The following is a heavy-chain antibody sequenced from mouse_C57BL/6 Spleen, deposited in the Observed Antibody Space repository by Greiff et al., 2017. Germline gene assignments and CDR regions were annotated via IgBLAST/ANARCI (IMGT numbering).Heavy chain of an antibody. D-gene: IGHD2-4*01. V-gene: IGHV1-80*01. Sequence: QFQLQQSGAELVKPGASVKISCKASGYAFSSYWMNWVKQRPGKGLEWIGQIYPGDGDTNYNGKFKGKATLTADKSSSTAYMQLSSLTSEDSAVYFCARAGYDYLWYFDVWGTGTTVTVSS. J-gene: IGHJ1*03. CDR3: ARAGYDYLWYFDV. CDR1: GYAFSSYW. CDR2: IYPGDGDT.